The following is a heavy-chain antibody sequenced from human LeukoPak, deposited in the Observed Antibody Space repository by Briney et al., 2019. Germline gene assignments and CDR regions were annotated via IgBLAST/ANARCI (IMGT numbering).Heavy chain of an antibody. J-gene: IGHJ4*02. CDR2: ISGGGGST. V-gene: IGHV3-23*01. D-gene: IGHD6-19*01. Sequence: GGSLRLSCAASGFTFSSYAMSWVRQAPGKGLEWVSAISGGGGSTYYADSVKGRFTISRDNSKNTLYLQMNSLRAEDTAVYYCAKDHPPAVAGHRDIDYWGQGTLVTVSS. CDR3: AKDHPPAVAGHRDIDY. CDR1: GFTFSSYA.